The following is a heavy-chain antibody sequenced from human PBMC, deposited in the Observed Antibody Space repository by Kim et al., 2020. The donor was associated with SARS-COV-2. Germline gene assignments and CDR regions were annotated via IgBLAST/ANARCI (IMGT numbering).Heavy chain of an antibody. CDR3: ARHVHKTAEDY. D-gene: IGHD2-2*01. CDR2: IYYSGST. Sequence: SETLSLTCTVSGGSISSSSYYWGWIRQPPGKGLEWIGSIYYSGSTYYNPSLKSRVTISVDTSKNQFSLKLSSVTAADTAVYYCARHVHKTAEDYWGQGTL. J-gene: IGHJ4*02. CDR1: GGSISSSSYY. V-gene: IGHV4-39*01.